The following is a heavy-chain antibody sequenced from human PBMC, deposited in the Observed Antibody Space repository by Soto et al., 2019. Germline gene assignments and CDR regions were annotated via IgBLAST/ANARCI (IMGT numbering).Heavy chain of an antibody. CDR2: IIPIFRSS. Sequence: SVKVSCKASTVIFNSYAISWVRQAPGQGLEWMGGIIPIFRSSNNAQEFQGRHSITADESTSTAYMELSSLRSEDTTIYYGAGARGEYCSSRTCSRFLYFHGMDVWGQGTTVTVSS. D-gene: IGHD2-15*01. J-gene: IGHJ6*02. CDR3: AGARGEYCSSRTCSRFLYFHGMDV. CDR1: TVIFNSYA. V-gene: IGHV1-69*13.